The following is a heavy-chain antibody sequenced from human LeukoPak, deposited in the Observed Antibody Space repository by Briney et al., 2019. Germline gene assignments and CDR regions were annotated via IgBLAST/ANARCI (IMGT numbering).Heavy chain of an antibody. Sequence: ASETLSLTCTVSDDSITNIGYWWAWIRQPPGKGLEWIASVHYTGSRHISPSLRSRVAISLDTSTHHLSLSLNSVTAADTAVYFCARQRASDAWAFDSWGQGTPLTVSS. D-gene: IGHD3-16*01. CDR3: ARQRASDAWAFDS. J-gene: IGHJ4*02. CDR2: VHYTGSR. V-gene: IGHV4-39*01. CDR1: DDSITNIGYW.